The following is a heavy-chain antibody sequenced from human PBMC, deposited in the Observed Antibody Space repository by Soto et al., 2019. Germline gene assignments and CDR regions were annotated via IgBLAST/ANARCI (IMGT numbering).Heavy chain of an antibody. D-gene: IGHD1-26*01. J-gene: IGHJ4*02. CDR2: ISYSGST. CDR1: GDSNSSYY. V-gene: IGHV4-59*12. CDR3: ARRYGGNFDY. Sequence: SETLSLTCTVSGDSNSSYYWGWIRQPPGKGLEWIGYISYSGSTTYNPSLKSRVTIFAHTSKNQFSLRLSSVTAADTAVYYCARRYGGNFDYWGQGTLVTVS.